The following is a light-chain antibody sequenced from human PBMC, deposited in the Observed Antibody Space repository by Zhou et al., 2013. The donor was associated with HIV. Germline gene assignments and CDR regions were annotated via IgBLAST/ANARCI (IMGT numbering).Light chain of an antibody. CDR1: QSVASNF. V-gene: IGKV3-20*01. J-gene: IGKJ1*01. CDR3: QQYGSSPGT. Sequence: EIVLTQSPGTLSLSPGERATLSCRASQSVASNFIAWYQHKPGQAPRLLIYGASSRATGIPDRFGGSGSGTDFTLTISRLEPEDFAVYYCQQYGSSPGTFGQGTKVEIK. CDR2: GAS.